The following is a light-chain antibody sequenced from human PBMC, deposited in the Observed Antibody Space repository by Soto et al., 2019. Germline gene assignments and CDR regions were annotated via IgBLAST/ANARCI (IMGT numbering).Light chain of an antibody. Sequence: DIQMTQSPSSLSASVGDRVTITCRASQSISSYLNWYQQKPGKAPKLLIYAACSLQSGVPSRFSGSGSGTDFTLTISSLQPEDFATYYCQRSYSTPPYTFGQGTKLEIK. CDR1: QSISSY. V-gene: IGKV1-39*01. CDR2: AAC. CDR3: QRSYSTPPYT. J-gene: IGKJ2*01.